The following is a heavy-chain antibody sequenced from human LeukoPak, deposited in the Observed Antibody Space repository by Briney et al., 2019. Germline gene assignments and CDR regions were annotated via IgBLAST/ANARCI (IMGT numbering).Heavy chain of an antibody. J-gene: IGHJ6*03. CDR1: GGSISSSSYY. V-gene: IGHV4-39*01. CDR3: ARTLSQYYYYMDV. Sequence: SETLSLTCTVSGGSISSSSYYWGWIRQPPGKGLEWIGSIYYSGSTYYNPSLKSRVTISVDTSKNQFSLKLSSVTAADTAVYYCARTLSQYYYYMDVWGKGTTVTISS. CDR2: IYYSGST.